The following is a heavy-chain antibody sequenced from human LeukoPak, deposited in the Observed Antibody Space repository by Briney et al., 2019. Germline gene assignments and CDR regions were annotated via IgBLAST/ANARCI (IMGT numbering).Heavy chain of an antibody. CDR2: ISAYNGNT. Sequence: ASVKVSCKASGYTFTSYGISWVRQAPGQGLEWMGWISAYNGNTNYAQKLQGRVTMTTDTSTSTAYMELRSLRSDDTAVYYCARAKYYDSSGYYPVVVGDLDYWGQGTLVTVSS. D-gene: IGHD3-22*01. J-gene: IGHJ4*02. CDR3: ARAKYYDSSGYYPVVVGDLDY. V-gene: IGHV1-18*01. CDR1: GYTFTSYG.